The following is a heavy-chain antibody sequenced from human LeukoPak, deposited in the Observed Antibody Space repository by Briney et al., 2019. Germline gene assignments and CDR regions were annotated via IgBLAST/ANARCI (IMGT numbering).Heavy chain of an antibody. CDR1: GVSINDYY. Sequence: SETLSLTCGVFGVSINDYYWSWIRQSPGKGLEWIGEISHTEGTRYNPSLESRVTISGGTSENQLSLKVIFVTAAGTAVYYCARIRCGHSGSVCYNHWGLGTLVTVSS. D-gene: IGHD3-9*01. CDR2: ISHTEGT. J-gene: IGHJ4*02. V-gene: IGHV4-34*01. CDR3: ARIRCGHSGSVCYNH.